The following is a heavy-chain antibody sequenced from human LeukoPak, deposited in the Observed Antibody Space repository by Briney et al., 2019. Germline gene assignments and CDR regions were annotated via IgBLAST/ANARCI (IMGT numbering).Heavy chain of an antibody. Sequence: KTGGSLRLSCAASGFTFDDYAMHWVRQAPGKGLEWVSGISWNSGSIGYADSVKGRFTISRDNAKNSLYLQVNSLRAEDTALYYCAKDTTLYSSSSGAFDIWGQGTMVTVSS. J-gene: IGHJ3*02. CDR2: ISWNSGSI. D-gene: IGHD6-6*01. CDR3: AKDTTLYSSSSGAFDI. V-gene: IGHV3-9*01. CDR1: GFTFDDYA.